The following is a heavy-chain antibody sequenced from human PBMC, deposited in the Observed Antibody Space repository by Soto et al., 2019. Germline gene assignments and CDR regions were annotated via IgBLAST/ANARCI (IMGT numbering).Heavy chain of an antibody. V-gene: IGHV2-5*02. D-gene: IGHD6-6*01. CDR1: GFSLSTSGVG. J-gene: IGHJ3*02. Sequence: QITLKESGPTLVKPTQTLTLTCTFSGFSLSTSGVGVGWIRQPPGKALEWLALIYWDDDKRSSPSLKTRLTITKETSKNRVVLTVTNMDPVDTATYYCAHRDSSSYGFDIWGQGTMVTVSS. CDR3: AHRDSSSYGFDI. CDR2: IYWDDDK.